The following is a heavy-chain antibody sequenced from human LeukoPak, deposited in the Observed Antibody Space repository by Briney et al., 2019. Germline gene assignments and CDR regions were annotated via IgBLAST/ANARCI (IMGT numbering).Heavy chain of an antibody. J-gene: IGHJ5*02. CDR2: INHSGST. D-gene: IGHD2/OR15-2a*01. CDR3: ARALIGVGP. V-gene: IGHV4-34*01. Sequence: SETLSLTCAVYGGSFSGYYWSWIRQPPGMGLEWIGEINHSGSTNYNPSLKSRVTISVDTSKNQFSLKLSSVTAADTAVYYCARALIGVGPWGQGTLVTVSS. CDR1: GGSFSGYY.